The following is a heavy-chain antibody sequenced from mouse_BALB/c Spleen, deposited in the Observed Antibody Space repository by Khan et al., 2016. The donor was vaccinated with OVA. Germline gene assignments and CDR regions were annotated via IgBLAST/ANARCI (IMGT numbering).Heavy chain of an antibody. CDR1: GYTFTSYW. D-gene: IGHD1-1*01. Sequence: VQLQQSGAELVKAGASVKMSCKASGYTFTSYWMHWVKQRLGQGLEWFAETNPTNGRTYYHEKFKSKATLTVDKSSSTAYLLLSGPTFEDSSVYNCARIKKIVATYFDYWGQGTTLTVSS. CDR2: TNPTNGRT. J-gene: IGHJ2*01. V-gene: IGHV1S81*02. CDR3: ARIKKIVATYFDY.